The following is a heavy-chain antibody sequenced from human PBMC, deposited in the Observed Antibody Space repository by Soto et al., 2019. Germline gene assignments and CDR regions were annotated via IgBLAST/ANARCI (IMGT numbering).Heavy chain of an antibody. CDR1: GFVGSGFTFNTYA. Sequence: EAQLAESGGGLVQPGGSLRLSCVASGFVGSGFTFNTYAMNWVRQAPGKGLEWVSYIDISSTTIYHADSVQGRFTVSRDNARNSLYLQMNNLRDEDTAVYYCARARCVEAGMNLWGQGTLVTVSS. D-gene: IGHD2-21*01. V-gene: IGHV3-48*02. CDR2: IDISSTTI. J-gene: IGHJ5*02. CDR3: ARARCVEAGMNL.